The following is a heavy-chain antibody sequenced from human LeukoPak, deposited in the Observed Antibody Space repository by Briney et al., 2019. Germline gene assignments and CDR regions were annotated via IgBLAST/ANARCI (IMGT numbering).Heavy chain of an antibody. J-gene: IGHJ6*03. CDR3: ASSSGSYYYYYYYMDV. D-gene: IGHD1-26*01. CDR1: GGSISSYY. Sequence: KPSETLPLTCTVSGGSISSYYWSWIRQPPGKGLEWIGYIYTSGSTNYNPSLKSRVTISVDTSKNQFSLKLSSVTAADTAVYYCASSSGSYYYYYYYMDVWGKGTTVTVSS. CDR2: IYTSGST. V-gene: IGHV4-4*09.